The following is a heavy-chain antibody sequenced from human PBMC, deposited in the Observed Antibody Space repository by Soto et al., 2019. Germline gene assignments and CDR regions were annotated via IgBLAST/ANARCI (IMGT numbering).Heavy chain of an antibody. D-gene: IGHD3-10*01. CDR3: AASKGDAADGFDI. Sequence: QMQLVQSGPEVKKPGTSVKVSCKTSGFTFTSSGVQWVRQARGQRLEWIGWIVVASGNTNYGQQFQESVTITRDMSTSTAYMELSSLGSEDTAVYYCAASKGDAADGFDIWGQGTMVTVSS. CDR2: IVVASGNT. V-gene: IGHV1-58*01. CDR1: GFTFTSSG. J-gene: IGHJ3*02.